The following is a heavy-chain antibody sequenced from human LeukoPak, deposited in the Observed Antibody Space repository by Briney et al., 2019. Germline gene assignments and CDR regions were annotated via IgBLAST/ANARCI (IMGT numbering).Heavy chain of an antibody. V-gene: IGHV4-4*09. CDR3: ARTDYYFDY. CDR1: GGSISSYY. CDR2: IYTRGST. J-gene: IGHJ4*02. Sequence: PSETLSLTCTVSGGSISSYYWSWIRQPPGKGLEWIGYIYTRGSTNYNPSLKSRVTLSVDTSKNQFSLKLSSVTAADTAVYYCARTDYYFDYWGQGTLVTVSS. D-gene: IGHD2-21*01.